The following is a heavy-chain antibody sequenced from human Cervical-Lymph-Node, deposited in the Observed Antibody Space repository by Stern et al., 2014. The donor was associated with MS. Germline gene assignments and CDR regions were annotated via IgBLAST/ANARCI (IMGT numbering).Heavy chain of an antibody. D-gene: IGHD5-12*01. Sequence: VQLQESGPGLVKPSGTLSLTCAVSGGSISNTNWWGWVRQTPGMGLEWIGGIYHSGTTNFSPSLKSRVTMSVDKSKNHSSLELKSVTAADTAIYYCARVNSGYNWFDYWGQGTLVTVSS. CDR2: IYHSGTT. CDR3: ARVNSGYNWFDY. J-gene: IGHJ5*01. CDR1: GGSISNTNW. V-gene: IGHV4-4*02.